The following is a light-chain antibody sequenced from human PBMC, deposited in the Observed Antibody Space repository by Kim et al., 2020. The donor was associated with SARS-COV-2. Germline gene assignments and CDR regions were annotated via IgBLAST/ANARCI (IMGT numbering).Light chain of an antibody. J-gene: IGLJ2*01. V-gene: IGLV2-8*01. CDR3: SSSAVNDNLI. CDR1: SSDVGGYNY. Sequence: QSALTQPPSASGSPGQSVTISCTATSSDVGGYNYVSWYQQHPGKAPKLIIYEVNKRPSGVPDRFSGSKSGNTASLTVSGLQAEDEADYHCSSSAVNDNLIFGGGTKLTVL. CDR2: EVN.